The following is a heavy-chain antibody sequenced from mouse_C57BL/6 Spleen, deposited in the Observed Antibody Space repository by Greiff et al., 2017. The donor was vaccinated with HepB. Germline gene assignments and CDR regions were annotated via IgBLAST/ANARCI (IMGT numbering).Heavy chain of an antibody. CDR1: GYTFTSYW. D-gene: IGHD1-1*01. Sequence: QVQLKQPGAELVKPGASVKLSCKASGYTFTSYWMQWVKQRPGQGLEWIGEIDPSDSYTNYNQKFKGQATLTVDTSSSTAYMQLSSLTAEDSAVYYCARGGGSRHLLDYWGQGTTLTVSS. CDR3: ARGGGSRHLLDY. CDR2: IDPSDSYT. J-gene: IGHJ2*01. V-gene: IGHV1-50*01.